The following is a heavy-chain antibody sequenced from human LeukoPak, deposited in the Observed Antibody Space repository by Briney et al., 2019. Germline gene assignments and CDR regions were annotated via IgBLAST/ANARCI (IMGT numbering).Heavy chain of an antibody. CDR1: GYTFTSYY. J-gene: IGHJ4*02. CDR3: ARARLVVAATTPFGY. Sequence: ASVKVSCKASGYTFTSYYMHWVRQAPGQGLEWMGIINPSGGSTSYAQKFQGRVTMTRDTSISTAYMELSRLRSDDTAVYYCARARLVVAATTPFGYWGQGTLVTVSS. CDR2: INPSGGST. D-gene: IGHD2-15*01. V-gene: IGHV1-46*01.